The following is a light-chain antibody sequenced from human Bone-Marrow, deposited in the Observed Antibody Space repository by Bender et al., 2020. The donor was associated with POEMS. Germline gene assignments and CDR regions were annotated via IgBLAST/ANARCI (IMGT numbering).Light chain of an antibody. J-gene: IGLJ2*01. CDR3: CSYAGYSTLV. CDR1: NSDVGRYNL. Sequence: QSALTQPASVSGSPGQSITISCTGTNSDVGRYNLVSWYQQHPGKAPKLMIYEVSKRPSGVSTRFSGSKSGNTDSLTISGLQAEDEGDYYCCSYAGYSTLVFGGGTKLTVL. CDR2: EVS. V-gene: IGLV2-23*02.